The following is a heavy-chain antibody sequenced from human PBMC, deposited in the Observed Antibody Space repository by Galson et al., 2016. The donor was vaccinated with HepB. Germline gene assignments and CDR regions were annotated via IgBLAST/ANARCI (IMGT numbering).Heavy chain of an antibody. CDR1: GFTLSAYA. V-gene: IGHV3-23*01. Sequence: SLRLSCAASGFTLSAYAMSWVRQAPGKGLEWVSLICGSGACTYYADSVKGRFTISRDNSRNTVDLQMNSLRGEDTAVYYCAKEGILHSSVWYWGDYWGAGTPGTASS. J-gene: IGHJ4*02. CDR3: AKEGILHSSVWYWGDY. D-gene: IGHD6-19*01. CDR2: ICGSGACT.